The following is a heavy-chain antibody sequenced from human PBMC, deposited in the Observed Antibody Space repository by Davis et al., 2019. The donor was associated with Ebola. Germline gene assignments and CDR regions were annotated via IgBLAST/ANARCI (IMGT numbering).Heavy chain of an antibody. CDR1: GYTFTGYD. CDR3: ARAYYYDSSGYYYFSQDY. J-gene: IGHJ4*02. D-gene: IGHD3-22*01. Sequence: ASVKVSCKASGYTFTGYDINWVRQATGQGLEWMGWMNPNSGNTGYAQKFQGRVTMTTDTSTSTAYMELSSLRSEDTAVYYCARAYYYDSSGYYYFSQDYWGQGTLVTVSS. V-gene: IGHV1-8*01. CDR2: MNPNSGNT.